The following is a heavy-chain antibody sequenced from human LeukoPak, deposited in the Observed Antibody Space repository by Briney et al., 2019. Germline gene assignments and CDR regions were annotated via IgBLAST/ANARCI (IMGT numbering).Heavy chain of an antibody. Sequence: GGSLRLSCAASGFTVSSNYMSWVRQAPGKGLEWVSVIYSGGSTYYTDSVKGRFTISRDNSKNTLYLQMNNLRAEDTAVYYCASGSGSYRTPYYYMDVWGKGTTVTVSS. J-gene: IGHJ6*03. CDR2: IYSGGST. CDR1: GFTVSSNY. V-gene: IGHV3-53*01. CDR3: ASGSGSYRTPYYYMDV. D-gene: IGHD3-10*01.